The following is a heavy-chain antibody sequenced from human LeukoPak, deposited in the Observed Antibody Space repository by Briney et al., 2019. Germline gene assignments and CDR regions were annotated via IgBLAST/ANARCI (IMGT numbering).Heavy chain of an antibody. CDR1: GGSFSGYY. CDR3: ARGRGIQLCFDRGMDV. D-gene: IGHD5-18*01. CDR2: INYSGST. V-gene: IGHV4-34*01. J-gene: IGHJ6*02. Sequence: PSETLSLTCAVYGGSFSGYYWSWIRQPPGKGLEWIGEINYSGSTNYNPSLKSRVTISVDTSKNQFSLKLSSVTAADTAVYYCARGRGIQLCFDRGMDVWGQGTTVTVSS.